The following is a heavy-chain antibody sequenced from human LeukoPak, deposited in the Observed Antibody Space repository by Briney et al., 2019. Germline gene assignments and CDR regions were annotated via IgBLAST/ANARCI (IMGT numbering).Heavy chain of an antibody. Sequence: GGSLRLSCAASGFTFSSYAMSWVRQAPGKGLECMGVIFPRDSDVRYSPSFQGQVTISADKSTNTVYLHWGSLKASDSAMYYCVRSLPGTLLRGYGMDVWGPGTTVTVS. CDR1: GFTFSSYA. V-gene: IGHV5-51*01. J-gene: IGHJ6*02. CDR2: IFPRDSDV. CDR3: VRSLPGTLLRGYGMDV. D-gene: IGHD3-10*01.